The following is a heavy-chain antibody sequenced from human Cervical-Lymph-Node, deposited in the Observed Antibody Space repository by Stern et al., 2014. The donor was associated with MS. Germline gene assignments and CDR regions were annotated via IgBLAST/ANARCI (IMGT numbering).Heavy chain of an antibody. D-gene: IGHD3-10*01. Sequence: VQLVQSGGGLVKPGRSLRLSCTASGFNFGDYPMSWFRQAPGAGLEWVGFIRSNTYDGATEYAASVKGRFTISRDDSKGIAYLQMNSLKTEDTAVYYCTRVSTMGVYWGQGILVTVSS. CDR1: GFNFGDYP. V-gene: IGHV3-49*05. CDR2: IRSNTYDGAT. CDR3: TRVSTMGVY. J-gene: IGHJ4*02.